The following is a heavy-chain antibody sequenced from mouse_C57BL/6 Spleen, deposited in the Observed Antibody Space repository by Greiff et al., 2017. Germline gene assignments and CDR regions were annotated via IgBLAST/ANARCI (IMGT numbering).Heavy chain of an antibody. CDR1: GIDFSRYW. CDR2: INPDSSTI. V-gene: IGHV4-1*01. CDR3: AEGELRAMDY. D-gene: IGHD1-1*01. J-gene: IGHJ4*01. Sequence: AASGIDFSRYWMSWVRRAPGKGLEWIGEINPDSSTINYAPSLKDKFIISRDNAKNTLYLQMSKVRSEDTALYDCAEGELRAMDYWGQGTSVTVSS.